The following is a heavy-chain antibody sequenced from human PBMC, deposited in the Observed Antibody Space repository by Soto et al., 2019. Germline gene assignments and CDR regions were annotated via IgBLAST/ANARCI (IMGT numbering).Heavy chain of an antibody. J-gene: IGHJ4*02. CDR1: GFTFSSYW. CDR2: ISGSGAST. V-gene: IGHV3-23*01. CDR3: AKGDLLTGVAHFDY. Sequence: GGSLRLSCAAYGFTFSSYWMSWVRQAPGKGLQWVSTISGSGASTYYGDSVKGRFTLSRDNSENTLFLQMDSLRAEDTAVYYCAKGDLLTGVAHFDYWGQGTLVTVSS. D-gene: IGHD7-27*01.